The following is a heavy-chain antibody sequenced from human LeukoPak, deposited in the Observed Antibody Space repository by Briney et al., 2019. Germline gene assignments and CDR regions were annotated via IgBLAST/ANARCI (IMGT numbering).Heavy chain of an antibody. D-gene: IGHD6-19*01. V-gene: IGHV4-38-2*02. CDR1: DYSITSGYY. Sequence: PSETLSLTCTVSDYSITSGYYWCWIRQPPGKGLEWIGSAYHSGSTYYNPSLKSRVTISVDTSKNQFSLKLSSVIAADTAVYYCARIEQWLDFGMGVWGQGTTVTVSS. J-gene: IGHJ6*02. CDR2: AYHSGST. CDR3: ARIEQWLDFGMGV.